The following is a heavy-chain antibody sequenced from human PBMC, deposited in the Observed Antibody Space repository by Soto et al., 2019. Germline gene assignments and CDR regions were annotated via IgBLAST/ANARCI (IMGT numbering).Heavy chain of an antibody. V-gene: IGHV1-69*02. Sequence: QVQLVQSGAEVKKPGSSVKVSCKASGGTFSSYTISWVRQAPGQGLEWMGRIIPILGIENYAQKFQGRVTITADKSTSTSYMELSSLRSEDTAGYYCARGPNFVPDVWGQGTTVTVSS. D-gene: IGHD3-3*01. CDR3: ARGPNFVPDV. CDR2: IIPILGIE. CDR1: GGTFSSYT. J-gene: IGHJ6*02.